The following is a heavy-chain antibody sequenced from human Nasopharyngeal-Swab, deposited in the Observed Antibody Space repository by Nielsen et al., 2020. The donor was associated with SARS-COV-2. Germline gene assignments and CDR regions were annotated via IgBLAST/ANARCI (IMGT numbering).Heavy chain of an antibody. CDR1: GGSINSDDYF. Sequence: SETLSLTCTVSGGSINSDDYFWSWVRQHPGKGLEWIGYISYTGNAYYYPFLESRLTLSVDTSKNQFSLRLTSVTAADTAVYYCAKSPFSHMRRAPDTWGQGTMVTVSS. J-gene: IGHJ3*02. V-gene: IGHV4-31*03. CDR2: ISYTGNA. CDR3: AKSPFSHMRRAPDT. D-gene: IGHD2-21*01.